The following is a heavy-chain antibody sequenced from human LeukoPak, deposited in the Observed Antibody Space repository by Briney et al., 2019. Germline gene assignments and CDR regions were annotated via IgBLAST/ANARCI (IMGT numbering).Heavy chain of an antibody. CDR2: INSDGSST. Sequence: GGSLKLSCAASGFTFSSYWMHWVRQAPGKGLVWVSRINSDGSSTSYADSVKGRFTISRDNAKNTLYLQMNSLRAEDTAVYYCALVAGTSYFDYWGQGTLVTVSS. J-gene: IGHJ4*02. D-gene: IGHD6-19*01. CDR1: GFTFSSYW. CDR3: ALVAGTSYFDY. V-gene: IGHV3-74*01.